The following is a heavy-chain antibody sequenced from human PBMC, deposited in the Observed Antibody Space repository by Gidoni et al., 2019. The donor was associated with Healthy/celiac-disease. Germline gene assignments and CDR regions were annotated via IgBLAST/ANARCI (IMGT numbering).Heavy chain of an antibody. Sequence: QVPLVQSGAEVKKPGSSVKVPCKASGATFSSYAISWVRQAPGQGLEWMGGIIPIFGTANYAQKFQGRVTITADESTSTAYRELSSLRSEDTAVYYFARVVGGWYLDYWGQGTLVTVSS. CDR2: IIPIFGTA. J-gene: IGHJ4*02. V-gene: IGHV1-69*01. D-gene: IGHD6-19*01. CDR3: ARVVGGWYLDY. CDR1: GATFSSYA.